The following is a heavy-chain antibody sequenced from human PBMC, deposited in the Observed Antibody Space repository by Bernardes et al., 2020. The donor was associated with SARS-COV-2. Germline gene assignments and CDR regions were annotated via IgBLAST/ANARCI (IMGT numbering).Heavy chain of an antibody. CDR3: ARLGSSPYFDS. Sequence: EPLSLTCTVSGGSLSGHYWSWIRQPPGKGLEWIGYIYSSGGNNYSPSLKSRVTMSIDTSRNEFSLKLTSVTAADTAVYYCARLGSSPYFDSWGQGARVAVST. CDR2: IYSSGGN. V-gene: IGHV4-4*09. J-gene: IGHJ4*02. D-gene: IGHD6-6*01. CDR1: GGSLSGHY.